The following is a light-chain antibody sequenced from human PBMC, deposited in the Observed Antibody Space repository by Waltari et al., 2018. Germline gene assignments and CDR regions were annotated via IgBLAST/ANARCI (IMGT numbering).Light chain of an antibody. V-gene: IGKV4-1*01. CDR3: QQYDSTPQT. CDR1: QSVLYSSNNKNS. Sequence: DIVMTQSPESLAVSLGERATINCKSSQSVLYSSNNKNSFAWYQQKPGQPPKLLIYWASTREAGVPDRFSGSGSVTDFTLAISSLQAEDVAVYDCQQYDSTPQTFGQGTKLEIK. CDR2: WAS. J-gene: IGKJ2*01.